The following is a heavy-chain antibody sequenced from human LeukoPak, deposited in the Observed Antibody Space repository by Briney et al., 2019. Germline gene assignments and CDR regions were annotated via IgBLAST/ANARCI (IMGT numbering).Heavy chain of an antibody. D-gene: IGHD2-15*01. V-gene: IGHV3-23*01. CDR3: VREPYCSGGSCYTSGFDC. J-gene: IGHJ4*02. Sequence: GGSLRLSCAASGFTFSTYAMNWVRQAPGKGLEWVSGISGSGGSTWYADSVKGRFTISRDNSKNTLYLQMNRLRAEDTAVYYCVREPYCSGGSCYTSGFDCWGQGTLVTVSS. CDR2: ISGSGGST. CDR1: GFTFSTYA.